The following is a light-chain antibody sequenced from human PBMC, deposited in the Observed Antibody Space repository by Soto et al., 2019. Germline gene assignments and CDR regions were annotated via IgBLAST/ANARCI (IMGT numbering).Light chain of an antibody. V-gene: IGKV3-20*01. CDR1: QSIGSNY. CDR2: GAS. J-gene: IGKJ1*01. CDR3: QQHDTSLTWT. Sequence: EIVLTQSPGTLSLSPGGSATLSCRASQSIGSNYLAWYQQKPGQAPRLLIYGASKRATGIPDRFSGSGSGTEFTLTISRLEPEDFAIFYCQQHDTSLTWTFGQGTKVDIK.